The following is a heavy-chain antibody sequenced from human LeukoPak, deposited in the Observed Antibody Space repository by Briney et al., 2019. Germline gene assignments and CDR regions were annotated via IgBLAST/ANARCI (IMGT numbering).Heavy chain of an antibody. V-gene: IGHV1-18*01. J-gene: IGHJ4*02. Sequence: ASVKVSCKASGYTFTSYGISWVRQAPGQGLDWMGWISAYNGNTNYAQKLQGRVTMTTDTSTSTAYMELRSLRSDDTAVYYCAIDGLWFGESAFDYWGQGTLVTVSS. CDR2: ISAYNGNT. CDR1: GYTFTSYG. D-gene: IGHD3-10*01. CDR3: AIDGLWFGESAFDY.